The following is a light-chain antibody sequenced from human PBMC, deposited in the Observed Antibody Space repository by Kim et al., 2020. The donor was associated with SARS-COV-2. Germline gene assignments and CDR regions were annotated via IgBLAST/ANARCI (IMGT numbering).Light chain of an antibody. V-gene: IGLV2-14*03. J-gene: IGLJ2*01. CDR1: SSDVGGYTY. CDR2: DVS. Sequence: GQSITNPCTGTSSDVGGYTYVAWYQQHPGKAPKLMIYDVSNRPSGVSNRFSSSKSGNTASLTISGLQAEDEADYYCSSYTSSSTVVFGGGTQLTVL. CDR3: SSYTSSSTVV.